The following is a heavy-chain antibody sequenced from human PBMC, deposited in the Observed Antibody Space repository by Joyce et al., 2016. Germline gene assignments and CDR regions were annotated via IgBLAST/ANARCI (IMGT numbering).Heavy chain of an antibody. CDR2: IIPAFHSA. D-gene: IGHD6-19*01. CDR1: GGTSSNYA. Sequence: QVQLVQSGAEVKKPGSSVRISCKASGGTSSNYAINWVRQAPGQGLGGMGSIIPAFHSANYGQKVQNTVTISADESTSTAYMELSSLRSEDTAVYFCARAFRSAVAGSGYFFEYWGQGTLVTVSS. CDR3: ARAFRSAVAGSGYFFEY. J-gene: IGHJ4*02. V-gene: IGHV1-69*18.